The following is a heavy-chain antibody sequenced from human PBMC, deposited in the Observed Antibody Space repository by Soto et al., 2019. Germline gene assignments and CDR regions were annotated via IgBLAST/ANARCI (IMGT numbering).Heavy chain of an antibody. CDR1: GGSFSGYY. CDR3: ARPQWLVRGWFDP. V-gene: IGHV4-34*01. J-gene: IGHJ5*02. CDR2: INHSGST. Sequence: SETLSLTCAVYGGSFSGYYWSWIRQPPGKGLEWIGEINHSGSTNYNPSLKSRVTISVDTSKNQFSLKLSSVTAADTAVYYCARPQWLVRGWFDPWGQGTLVTVS. D-gene: IGHD6-19*01.